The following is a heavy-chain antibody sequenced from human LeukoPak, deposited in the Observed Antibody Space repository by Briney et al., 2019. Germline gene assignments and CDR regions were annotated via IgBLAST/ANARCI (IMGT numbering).Heavy chain of an antibody. CDR3: ARGRPVLLWFGEPSNWFDP. Sequence: PSETLSLTCTVSGGPIGSFYWSWVRQPPGKGLEWIGYVYYSGSTNYNPSLKSRVTMSLDTSKSQFSLKLSSVTAADTAVYYCARGRPVLLWFGEPSNWFDPWGQGTLVTVSS. J-gene: IGHJ5*02. V-gene: IGHV4-59*12. CDR2: VYYSGST. CDR1: GGPIGSFY. D-gene: IGHD3-10*01.